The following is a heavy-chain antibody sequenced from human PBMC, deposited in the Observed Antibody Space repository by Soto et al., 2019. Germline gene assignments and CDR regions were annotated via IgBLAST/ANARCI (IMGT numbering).Heavy chain of an antibody. J-gene: IGHJ6*02. CDR2: IRHDGHNK. V-gene: IGHV3-33*01. CDR1: GFTFSNYG. D-gene: IGHD6-6*01. Sequence: QVQLVESGGGVVQPGRSLRLSCAASGFTFSNYGMHWVRQAPGKGLQWVALIRHDGHNKYYVDSVKGRFTISRDNSKNTLYLQMTSLRAEDTALYYCARATSGYYYAMDVWGQGTTVTVSS. CDR3: ARATSGYYYAMDV.